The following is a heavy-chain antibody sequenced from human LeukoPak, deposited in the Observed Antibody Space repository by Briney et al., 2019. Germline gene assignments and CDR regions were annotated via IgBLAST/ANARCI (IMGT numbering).Heavy chain of an antibody. J-gene: IGHJ3*02. CDR2: IYNSGNT. D-gene: IGHD2/OR15-2a*01. V-gene: IGHV3-53*01. CDR1: GFTVSSNY. CDR3: AREVIYGAFDI. Sequence: SGGSLRLSCAASGFTVSSNYMSWVRQAPGKGLEWVSVIYNSGNTYYADSVKGRFTISRDNSKNTLYLQMSSLRAEDTAVYYCAREVIYGAFDIWGQGTMVTVSS.